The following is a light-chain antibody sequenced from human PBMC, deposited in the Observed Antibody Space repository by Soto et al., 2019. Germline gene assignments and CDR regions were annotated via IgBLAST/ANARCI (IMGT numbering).Light chain of an antibody. J-gene: IGKJ4*01. CDR2: RAS. Sequence: EVVLTQSPATLSLSPGERATFSCRASQNIYSNIAWYQQRPGQAPRLLIYRASTRATGVPARFSGSGSGTEFTLTISSLQSEDFAIYYCQQYDNWPSVTFGGGTKVDIK. V-gene: IGKV3-15*01. CDR1: QNIYSN. CDR3: QQYDNWPSVT.